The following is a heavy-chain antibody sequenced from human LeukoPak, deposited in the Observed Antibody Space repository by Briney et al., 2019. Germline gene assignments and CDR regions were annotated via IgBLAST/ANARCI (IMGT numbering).Heavy chain of an antibody. CDR2: ISGSGGST. J-gene: IGHJ3*02. Sequence: GGSLRLSCAASGFTFRTYAMSWVRQAPGKGLEWVSGISGSGGSTYYADSVKGRFTISRDNSKNTLYLQMNSLRAEDTAVYYCAKDVEMATIPLDAFDIWGQGTMVTVSS. V-gene: IGHV3-23*01. CDR3: AKDVEMATIPLDAFDI. CDR1: GFTFRTYA. D-gene: IGHD5-24*01.